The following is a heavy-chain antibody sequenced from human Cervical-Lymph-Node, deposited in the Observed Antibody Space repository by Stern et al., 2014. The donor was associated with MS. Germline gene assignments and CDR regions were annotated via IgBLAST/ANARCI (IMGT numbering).Heavy chain of an antibody. Sequence: QITLKESGPTLVKPTQTLTLTCTFSGFSLNTSGEGVGWIRQPPGKALEWLAVIYWDADESYSPSLHSRLTITKDTAKNQVVLTMANMVPVDTGTYYCAHTTVTFDEAYGLDVWGQGTTVTVSS. V-gene: IGHV2-5*02. CDR2: IYWDADE. D-gene: IGHD4-17*01. CDR3: AHTTVTFDEAYGLDV. CDR1: GFSLNTSGEG. J-gene: IGHJ6*02.